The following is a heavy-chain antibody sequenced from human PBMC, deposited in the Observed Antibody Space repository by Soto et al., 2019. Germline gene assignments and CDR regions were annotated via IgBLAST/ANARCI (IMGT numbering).Heavy chain of an antibody. Sequence: GSLRLSCAASGFTFSSYGMHWVRQAPGKGLEWVAVISYDGSNKYYADSVKGRFTISRDNSKNTLYLQMNSLRAEDTAVYYCAKDIEGLVRYYGMDVWGQGTTVTVSS. D-gene: IGHD2-15*01. V-gene: IGHV3-30*18. J-gene: IGHJ6*02. CDR3: AKDIEGLVRYYGMDV. CDR2: ISYDGSNK. CDR1: GFTFSSYG.